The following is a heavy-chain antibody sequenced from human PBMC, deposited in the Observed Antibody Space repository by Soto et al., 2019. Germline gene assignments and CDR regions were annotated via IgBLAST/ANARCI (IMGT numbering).Heavy chain of an antibody. V-gene: IGHV1-69*13. CDR2: IIPIFGTA. CDR3: ARVVGYCSSTSCYTRHYYYGMDV. J-gene: IGHJ6*02. CDR1: GGTFSSYA. Sequence: SVKVSCKASGGTFSSYAISWVRQAPGQGLEWMGGIIPIFGTANYAQKFQGRVTITADESTSTAYMELSSLRSEDTAVYYCARVVGYCSSTSCYTRHYYYGMDVWGQGTTVTVSS. D-gene: IGHD2-2*02.